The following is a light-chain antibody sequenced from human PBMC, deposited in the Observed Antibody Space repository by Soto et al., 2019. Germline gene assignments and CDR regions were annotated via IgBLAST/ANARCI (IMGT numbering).Light chain of an antibody. Sequence: EIVLTQSPGTLSLSPGERATLACRASQSVSSNYLAWYQQKPGLAPRLLIYGASSRATGIPDRFSGSGSGTDFTLIISRLEPEDFAVYFCQQYDKSPFTFGPGTNVDMK. CDR3: QQYDKSPFT. V-gene: IGKV3-20*01. CDR1: QSVSSNY. J-gene: IGKJ3*01. CDR2: GAS.